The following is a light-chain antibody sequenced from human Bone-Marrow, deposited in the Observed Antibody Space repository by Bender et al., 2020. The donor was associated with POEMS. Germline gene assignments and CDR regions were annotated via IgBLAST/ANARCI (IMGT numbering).Light chain of an antibody. CDR2: TNN. J-gene: IGLJ2*01. V-gene: IGLV1-44*01. CDR3: VAWDDTLNGWV. Sequence: QSVLTQPPSASGTPGQRVTISCSGSGSNLGSNTVNWYQQLPGTAPKLLIYTNNQRPSGVPDRFSGSKSGSSASLAISGLRSEDEADYYCVAWDDTLNGWVVGGGTKLTVL. CDR1: GSNLGSNT.